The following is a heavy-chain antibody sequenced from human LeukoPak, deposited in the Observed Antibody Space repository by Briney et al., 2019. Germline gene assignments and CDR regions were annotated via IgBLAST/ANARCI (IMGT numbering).Heavy chain of an antibody. V-gene: IGHV3-7*01. CDR1: GFTFSRYW. CDR3: ARAYTHYAEGGY. CDR2: IKEDGSEE. J-gene: IGHJ4*02. Sequence: GGSLRLSCVASGFTFSRYWMTWVRQAPGKGLEWVANIKEDGSEENYVDSVKGRFTISRDNAKNSLYLQLNSLRVDDTAVYYCARAYTHYAEGGYWGQGTLITVSS. D-gene: IGHD4-17*01.